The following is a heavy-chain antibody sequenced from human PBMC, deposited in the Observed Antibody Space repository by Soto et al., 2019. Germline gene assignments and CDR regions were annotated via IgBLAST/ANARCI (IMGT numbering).Heavy chain of an antibody. V-gene: IGHV4-39*01. J-gene: IGHJ1*01. CDR2: IYYSGST. CDR3: ARHSSVGATTYFQH. D-gene: IGHD1-26*01. CDR1: GGSISSSSYY. Sequence: PSETLSLTCTVSGGSISSSSYYWGWIRQPPGKGLEWIGSIYYSGSTYYNPSLKSRVTISVDTSKNQFSLKLSSVTAADTAVYYCARHSSVGATTYFQHWGQGTLVTVSS.